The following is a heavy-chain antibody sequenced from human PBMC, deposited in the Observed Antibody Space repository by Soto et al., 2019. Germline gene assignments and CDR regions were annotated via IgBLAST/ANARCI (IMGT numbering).Heavy chain of an antibody. Sequence: QVQLVESGGGVVQPGRSLRLSCAASGFTFSSYGMHWVRQAPGKGLEWVAVISYDGSNKYYADSVKGRFTISRDNSKNTLYLQMNSLRAEDTAVYYCAKVPWDGGEYIWGQGTMVTVSS. CDR1: GFTFSSYG. V-gene: IGHV3-30*18. J-gene: IGHJ3*02. D-gene: IGHD2-21*01. CDR3: AKVPWDGGEYI. CDR2: ISYDGSNK.